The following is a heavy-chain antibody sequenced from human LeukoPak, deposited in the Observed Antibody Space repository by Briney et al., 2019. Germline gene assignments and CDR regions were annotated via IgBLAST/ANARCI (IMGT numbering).Heavy chain of an antibody. CDR3: AKDPTRRVVVVVAATPY. V-gene: IGHV3-23*01. Sequence: GGSLRLSCGASGFTFSSYGMHWVRQAPGKGLEWVSAISGSGGSTYYADSVKGRFTISRDNSKNTLNLQMNSLRAEDTAVYYCAKDPTRRVVVVVAATPYWGQGTLVTVSS. CDR2: ISGSGGST. D-gene: IGHD2-15*01. J-gene: IGHJ4*02. CDR1: GFTFSSYG.